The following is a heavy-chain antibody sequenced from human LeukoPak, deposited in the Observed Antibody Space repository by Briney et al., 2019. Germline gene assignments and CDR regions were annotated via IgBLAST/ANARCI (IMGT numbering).Heavy chain of an antibody. CDR2: ISSSSSYI. CDR1: GFTFSSYS. J-gene: IGHJ1*01. D-gene: IGHD4-17*01. V-gene: IGHV3-21*01. Sequence: GGSLRLSCAASGFTFSSYSMNWVRQAPGKGLEWVSSISSSSSYIYYADSVKGRFTISRDNAKNSLYLQMNSLRAEDTAVYYCARPDYGDYALGGEYFQHWGQGTLVTVSS. CDR3: ARPDYGDYALGGEYFQH.